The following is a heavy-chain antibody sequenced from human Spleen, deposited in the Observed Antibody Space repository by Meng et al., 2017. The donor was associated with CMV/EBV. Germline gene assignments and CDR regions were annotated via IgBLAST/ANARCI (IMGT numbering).Heavy chain of an antibody. CDR3: ARCRPARGRPGWYFDL. J-gene: IGHJ2*01. CDR1: GGSFSGYY. Sequence: YGGSFSGYYWSWIRQPPGKGLGWIGEINHSGSTNYNPSLKSRVTISVDTSKNQFSLKLSSVTAADTAVYYCARCRPARGRPGWYFDLWGRGTLVTVSS. CDR2: INHSGST. V-gene: IGHV4-34*01. D-gene: IGHD3-10*01.